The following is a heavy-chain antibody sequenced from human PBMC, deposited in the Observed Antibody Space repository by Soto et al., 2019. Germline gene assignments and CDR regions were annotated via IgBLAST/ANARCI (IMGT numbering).Heavy chain of an antibody. CDR1: CGSISSYY. D-gene: IGHD1-26*01. CDR2: IYYSGST. Sequence: PSETLSLTCTVSCGSISSYYWSWIRQPPGKGLEWIGYIYYSGSTNYNPSLKSRVTISVDTSKNQFSLKLSSVTAADTAVYYCARDHQWAFDLWGQGVLVTVSS. J-gene: IGHJ4*02. CDR3: ARDHQWAFDL. V-gene: IGHV4-59*01.